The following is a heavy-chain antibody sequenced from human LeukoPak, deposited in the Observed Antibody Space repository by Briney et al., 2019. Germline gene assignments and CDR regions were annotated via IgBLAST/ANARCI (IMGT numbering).Heavy chain of an antibody. CDR1: GYIFTNYA. Sequence: GASVKVSCKASGYIFTNYAVSWVRRAPGQGLEYMGYISAYNGNTNYAQNLQGRVTMTTDTSTTTVYMELRSLRSDDTAVYYCARLYSSGWPLECMDAWGQGTTVTVSS. J-gene: IGHJ6*02. V-gene: IGHV1-18*01. CDR2: ISAYNGNT. CDR3: ARLYSSGWPLECMDA. D-gene: IGHD6-19*01.